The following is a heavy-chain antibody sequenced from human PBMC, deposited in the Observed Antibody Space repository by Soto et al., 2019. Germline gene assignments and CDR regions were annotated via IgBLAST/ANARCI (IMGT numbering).Heavy chain of an antibody. CDR1: GFTFSSYG. Sequence: PGGSLRLSCAASGFTFSSYGMHWVRQAPGKGLEWVAVISYDGSNKYYADSVKGRFTISRDNSKNTLYLQMNSLRAEDTAVYYCAKESKLDYYYGMDVWGQGTTVTVSS. CDR2: ISYDGSNK. D-gene: IGHD4-4*01. J-gene: IGHJ6*02. CDR3: AKESKLDYYYGMDV. V-gene: IGHV3-30*18.